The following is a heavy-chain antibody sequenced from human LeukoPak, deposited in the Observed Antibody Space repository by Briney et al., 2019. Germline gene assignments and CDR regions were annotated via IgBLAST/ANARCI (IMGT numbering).Heavy chain of an antibody. CDR2: ITVYNGST. CDR1: GYTFTSYG. J-gene: IGHJ3*02. V-gene: IGHV1-18*01. D-gene: IGHD2-2*01. Sequence: ASVRVSCKASGYTFTSYGISWVRQAPGQGLEWMGWITVYNGSTNYAQKLQGRVTMTTDTSASTAYMELRNLRSDDTAVYYCARVWTAVIPAANGPFDIWGQGTVVTVSS. CDR3: ARVWTAVIPAANGPFDI.